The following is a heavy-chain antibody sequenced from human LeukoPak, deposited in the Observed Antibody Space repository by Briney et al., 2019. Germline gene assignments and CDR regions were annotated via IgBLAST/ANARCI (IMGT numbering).Heavy chain of an antibody. CDR3: ARDHVVGATSAFDY. D-gene: IGHD1-26*01. J-gene: IGHJ4*02. Sequence: SETLSLTCTVSGGSISSYYWSWIRQPPGKGLEWIGYIYYSGSTNYNPSLESRVTISVDTSKNQFSLKLSSVTAADTAVYYCARDHVVGATSAFDYWGQGTLVTVSS. V-gene: IGHV4-59*01. CDR2: IYYSGST. CDR1: GGSISSYY.